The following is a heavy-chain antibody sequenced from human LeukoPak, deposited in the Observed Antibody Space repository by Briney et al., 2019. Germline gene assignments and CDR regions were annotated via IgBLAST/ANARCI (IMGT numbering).Heavy chain of an antibody. Sequence: PGGSLRLSCAASGFTFSSYGMHWVRQAPGKGLEWVAFIRYDGSNKYYADSVKGRFTISRDNSKNTLYLQMNSLRAEDTAVYYCATEGGSSDAFAFWGQGTKVTVSS. CDR3: ATEGGSSDAFAF. D-gene: IGHD1-26*01. CDR1: GFTFSSYG. J-gene: IGHJ3*01. V-gene: IGHV3-30*02. CDR2: IRYDGSNK.